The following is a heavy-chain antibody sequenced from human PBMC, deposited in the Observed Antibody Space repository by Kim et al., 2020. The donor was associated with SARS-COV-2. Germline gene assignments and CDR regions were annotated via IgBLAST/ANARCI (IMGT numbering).Heavy chain of an antibody. D-gene: IGHD3-10*01. J-gene: IGHJ5*02. V-gene: IGHV3-23*01. CDR1: GFTFSSYA. CDR2: ISGSGGST. CDR3: AKSSRITGGWFDP. Sequence: RGSLRLSCAASGFTFSSYAMSWVRQAPGKGLEWVSAISGSGGSTYYADSVKGRFTISRDNSKNTLYLQMNSLRADDTAIYYCAKSSRITGGWFDPWGQGTLVTVSS.